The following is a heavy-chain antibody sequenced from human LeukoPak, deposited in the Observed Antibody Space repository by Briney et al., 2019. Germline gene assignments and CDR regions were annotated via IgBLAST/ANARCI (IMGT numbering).Heavy chain of an antibody. D-gene: IGHD6-6*01. J-gene: IGHJ4*02. Sequence: SVKVSCKASGGTFSSYAISWVRQAPGQGLEWVGGIIPIFGTANYAQKFQGRVTITTDESTSTAYMELSSLRSEDTAVYYCARGLIAARPFDYWGQGTLVTVSS. CDR1: GGTFSSYA. V-gene: IGHV1-69*05. CDR3: ARGLIAARPFDY. CDR2: IIPIFGTA.